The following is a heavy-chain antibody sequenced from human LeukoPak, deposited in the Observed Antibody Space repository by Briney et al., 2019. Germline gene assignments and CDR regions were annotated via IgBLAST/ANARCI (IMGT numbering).Heavy chain of an antibody. CDR1: GFTFSNAW. Sequence: PGGSLRLSCAASGFTFSNAWMSWVRQAPGKGLEWVGRIKSKTDGGTTDYAAPVKGRFTISRDDSKNTLYLQMNSLKTEDTAVYYCTTGPKGKRYFDWLFDYWGQGTLVTVSS. J-gene: IGHJ4*02. CDR2: IKSKTDGGTT. V-gene: IGHV3-15*01. CDR3: TTGPKGKRYFDWLFDY. D-gene: IGHD3-9*01.